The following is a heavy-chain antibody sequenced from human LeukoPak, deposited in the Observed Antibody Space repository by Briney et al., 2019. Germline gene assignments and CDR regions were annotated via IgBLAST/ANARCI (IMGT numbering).Heavy chain of an antibody. CDR3: AGGGRPPRTRFDY. Sequence: SVKVSCKASGGTFSSYAISWVRQAPGQGLEWMGGIIPIFGTANYAQKFQGRVTITTDESTSTAYMELSSLRSEDTAVYYCAGGGRPPRTRFDYWGQGTLVTVSS. D-gene: IGHD3-16*01. V-gene: IGHV1-69*05. CDR1: GGTFSSYA. J-gene: IGHJ4*02. CDR2: IIPIFGTA.